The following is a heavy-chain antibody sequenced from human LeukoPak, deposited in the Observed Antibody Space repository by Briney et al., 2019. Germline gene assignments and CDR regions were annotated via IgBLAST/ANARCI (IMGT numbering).Heavy chain of an antibody. Sequence: AGGSLRLSCVGSGFKFDDYAIHWVRQVPGKGLEWVAGISWSGAAIGSAESVRGRFTISRDNAKNSLYLQMNSLTAEDTALYYCAKAQYSSLGGLGALDIWGQGTRVTVSS. D-gene: IGHD6-6*01. V-gene: IGHV3-9*01. J-gene: IGHJ3*02. CDR3: AKAQYSSLGGLGALDI. CDR2: ISWSGAAI. CDR1: GFKFDDYA.